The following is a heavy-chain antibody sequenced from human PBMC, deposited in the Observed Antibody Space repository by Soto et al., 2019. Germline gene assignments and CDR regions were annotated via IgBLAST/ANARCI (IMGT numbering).Heavy chain of an antibody. CDR3: VSAPETGGFDY. V-gene: IGHV3-66*01. Sequence: GGSLRLSCAASGFTVSSNYMSWVRQAPGKGLEWVSVIYSGGSTYYADSVKGRFTISRDNSKNTLYLQMNSLRAEDTAVYYCVSAPETGGFDYWGQGTLVTVSS. CDR1: GFTVSSNY. CDR2: IYSGGST. D-gene: IGHD7-27*01. J-gene: IGHJ4*02.